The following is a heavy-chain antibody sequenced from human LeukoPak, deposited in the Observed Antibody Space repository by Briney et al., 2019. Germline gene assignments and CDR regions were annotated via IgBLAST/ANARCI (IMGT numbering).Heavy chain of an antibody. CDR1: GFTVSSNY. V-gene: IGHV3-53*01. J-gene: IGHJ3*01. CDR2: IYSGDST. CDR3: ARRGDGGRAFDV. D-gene: IGHD5-24*01. Sequence: GGSLRLSCAASGFTVSSNYMSWVRQAPGKGLECVSVIYSGDSTNYADSVKGRFTISRDNSKNTLYLQMNSLRAEDTAVYYCARRGDGGRAFDVWGQGTMVTVSS.